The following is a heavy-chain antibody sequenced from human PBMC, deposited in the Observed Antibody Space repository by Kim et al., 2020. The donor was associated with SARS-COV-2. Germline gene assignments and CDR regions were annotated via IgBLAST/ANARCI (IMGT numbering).Heavy chain of an antibody. J-gene: IGHJ4*02. Sequence: ASVKVSCKASGYTFTAYYMHWGRQAPGQGLEWVGWINTDTGDTKYAQKFQGSVTMTRDPSIRTAYMELSGLESGDTAVYYCARAFDYWGRGALVTVSS. V-gene: IGHV1-2*02. CDR2: INTDTGDT. CDR3: ARAFDY. CDR1: GYTFTAYY.